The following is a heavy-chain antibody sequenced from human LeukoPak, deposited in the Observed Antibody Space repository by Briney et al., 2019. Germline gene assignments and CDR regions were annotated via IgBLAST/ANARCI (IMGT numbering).Heavy chain of an antibody. Sequence: PGGSLRLSCAASGFTFSSYSMNWVRQAPGKGLEWVSSISSSSSYIYYADSVKGRFTISRDNAKNSLYLQMNSLRAEDTAVYYCARDEGDTAMENFDYWGQGTLVTVSS. D-gene: IGHD5-18*01. V-gene: IGHV3-21*01. CDR3: ARDEGDTAMENFDY. J-gene: IGHJ4*02. CDR2: ISSSSSYI. CDR1: GFTFSSYS.